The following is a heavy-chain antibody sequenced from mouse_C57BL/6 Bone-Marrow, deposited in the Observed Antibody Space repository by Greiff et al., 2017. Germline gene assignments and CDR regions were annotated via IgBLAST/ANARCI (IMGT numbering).Heavy chain of an antibody. CDR1: GYTFTGYW. Sequence: VKLVESGAELMKPGASVKLSCKATGYTFTGYWIEWVKQRPGHGLEWIGEILPGSGSTNYNEKFKGKATFTADTSSNPAYMQLSSLTTEDSAIYYCARCHYGSSWDYFDYGGQGTTLTVSS. CDR3: ARCHYGSSWDYFDY. J-gene: IGHJ2*01. CDR2: ILPGSGST. V-gene: IGHV1-9*01. D-gene: IGHD1-1*01.